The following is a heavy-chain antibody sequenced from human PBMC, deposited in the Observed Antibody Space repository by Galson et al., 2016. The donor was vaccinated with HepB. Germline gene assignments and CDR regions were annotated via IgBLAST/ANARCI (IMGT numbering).Heavy chain of an antibody. V-gene: IGHV3-15*01. Sequence: SLRLPCAASGIHFHNAWMSWVRQAPGKGPEWVGLIKSDRDGWTTDYAAPVKGRFTISRDDSKSKVFLQMNSLKTEDTAVYFCVRDGFEVYDFWGQGTLVTVSS. J-gene: IGHJ4*02. CDR3: VRDGFEVYDF. D-gene: IGHD1-14*01. CDR2: IKSDRDGWTT. CDR1: GIHFHNAW.